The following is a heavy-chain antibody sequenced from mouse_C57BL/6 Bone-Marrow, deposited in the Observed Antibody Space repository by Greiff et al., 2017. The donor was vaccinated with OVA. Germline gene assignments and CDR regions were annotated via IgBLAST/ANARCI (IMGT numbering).Heavy chain of an antibody. CDR1: GYTFTSYW. CDR2: IHPNSCST. CDR3: ARGTDYYPVAGDY. D-gene: IGHD1-1*01. J-gene: IGHJ2*01. V-gene: IGHV1-64*01. Sequence: QVQLQQPGAELVKPGASVKLSCKASGYTFTSYWMHWVKQRPGQGLEWIGMIHPNSCSTNYNEKFKSKATLTVDKSSSTAYMQLSSLTSEDSAVYYCARGTDYYPVAGDYWGQGTTLTVSS.